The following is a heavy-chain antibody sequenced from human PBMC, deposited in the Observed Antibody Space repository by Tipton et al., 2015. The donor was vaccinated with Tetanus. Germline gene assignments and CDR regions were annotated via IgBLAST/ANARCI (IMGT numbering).Heavy chain of an antibody. Sequence: SLRLSCAASGFTVSSNYMSWVRQAPGKGLEWVSVIYSGGSTYYADSVKGRFTISRDNSKNTLYLQMNSLRAEDTAVYYCARDTYDSSGYSDYWGQGTLVTVSS. CDR1: GFTVSSNY. CDR2: IYSGGST. D-gene: IGHD3-22*01. CDR3: ARDTYDSSGYSDY. J-gene: IGHJ4*02. V-gene: IGHV3-53*01.